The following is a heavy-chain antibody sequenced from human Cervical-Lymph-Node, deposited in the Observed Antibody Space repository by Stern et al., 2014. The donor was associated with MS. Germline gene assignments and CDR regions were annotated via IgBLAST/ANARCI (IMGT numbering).Heavy chain of an antibody. CDR3: AKGGGLDHWGYYGMDV. J-gene: IGHJ6*02. V-gene: IGHV3-30*18. Sequence: MQLVESGGGVVQPGRSLRLSCAASGFTFSSCGMHWVRQAPGKGLEWVAVISYDGSNKYYPDSVKGRFTISRDNSKNTLYLQMNSLRAEDTAVYYCAKGGGLDHWGYYGMDVWGQGTTVTVSS. CDR1: GFTFSSCG. D-gene: IGHD2-15*01. CDR2: ISYDGSNK.